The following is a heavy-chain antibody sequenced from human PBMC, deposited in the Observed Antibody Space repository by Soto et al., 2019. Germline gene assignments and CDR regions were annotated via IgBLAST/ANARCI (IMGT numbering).Heavy chain of an antibody. CDR2: ISFYNGHT. J-gene: IGHJ4*02. D-gene: IGHD6-19*01. CDR3: ASATSIAVAGKET. CDR1: GDTVTKYG. V-gene: IGHV1-18*01. Sequence: QVQLVQSGGEVKKPGASVKVSCKASGDTVTKYGISWVRQAPGQVLERLGWISFYNGHTNYALKFQDRITFTTDTTTSTASMELRRLTSDDTAVYYCASATSIAVAGKETWGQGTLVTVSS.